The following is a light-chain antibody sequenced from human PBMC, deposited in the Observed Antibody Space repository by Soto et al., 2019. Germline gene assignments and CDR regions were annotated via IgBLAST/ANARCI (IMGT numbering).Light chain of an antibody. J-gene: IGKJ4*01. CDR3: QQYNVWPLT. V-gene: IGKV3-15*01. Sequence: EIVMTQSPVTLSVSPGDRATLSCRASQSVNSNLAWYQHKPGQTPKLLIYVASTRATGIPARFSGSGSRTESTLTISSLQSEDFAVYYCQQYNVWPLTFGGGTKVEFK. CDR1: QSVNSN. CDR2: VAS.